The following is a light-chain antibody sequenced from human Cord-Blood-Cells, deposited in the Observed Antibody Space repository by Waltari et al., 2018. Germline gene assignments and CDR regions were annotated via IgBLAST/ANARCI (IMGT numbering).Light chain of an antibody. CDR1: QSIISY. V-gene: IGKV1-39*01. J-gene: IGKJ2*01. CDR2: AAS. CDR3: QQSYSTPYT. Sequence: DIQMTQSPSSLSASVGDRXXXTWRASQSIISYLNWYQQKPGKAPKLLIYAASSLQSGVPSRFSGSGSGTDFTLTISSLQPEDFATYYCQQSYSTPYTFGQGTKLEIK.